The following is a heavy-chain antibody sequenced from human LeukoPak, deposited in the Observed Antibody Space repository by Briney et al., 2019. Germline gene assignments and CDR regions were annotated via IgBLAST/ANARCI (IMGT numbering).Heavy chain of an antibody. CDR1: LGSINSYY. CDR3: ARGRITIFGVLTPHFDY. V-gene: IGHV4-59*01. CDR2: IYDNVNT. J-gene: IGHJ4*02. D-gene: IGHD3-3*01. Sequence: SETLSLTCTISLGSINSYYWTWIRQPPGKGLEWVGYIYDNVNTNYNPSLKSRVTISVDTSKNQFSLKLSSVTAADTAVYYCARGRITIFGVLTPHFDYWGQGTLVTVAS.